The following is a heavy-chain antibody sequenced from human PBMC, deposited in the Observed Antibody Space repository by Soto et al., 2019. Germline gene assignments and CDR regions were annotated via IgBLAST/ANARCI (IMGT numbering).Heavy chain of an antibody. V-gene: IGHV1-2*04. CDR2: INPNSGGT. D-gene: IGHD1-26*01. CDR1: GYTFTGYY. CDR3: ARDPGVVGATGAFAI. J-gene: IGHJ3*02. Sequence: QVQLVQSGAEVKKPGASVKVSCKASGYTFTGYYMHWVRQAPGQGLEWMGWINPNSGGTNYAQKFQGWVTMTRDTSISTAYMELSRLRSDDTAVYYCARDPGVVGATGAFAIWGQGTMVTVSS.